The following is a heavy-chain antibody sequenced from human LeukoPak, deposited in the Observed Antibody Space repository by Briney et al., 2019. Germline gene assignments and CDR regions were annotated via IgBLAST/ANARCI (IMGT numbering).Heavy chain of an antibody. CDR3: AREQYYSSGSYYNWFDP. Sequence: SETLSLTCTVSGGSISSSSYYWGWIRQPPGKGLEWIGSIYYSGSTYYNPSLKSRVTISVDTSKNQFSLKLNSVTAADTAVYYCAREQYYSSGSYYNWFDPWGQGTLVTVSS. CDR1: GGSISSSSYY. D-gene: IGHD3-10*01. V-gene: IGHV4-39*07. CDR2: IYYSGST. J-gene: IGHJ5*02.